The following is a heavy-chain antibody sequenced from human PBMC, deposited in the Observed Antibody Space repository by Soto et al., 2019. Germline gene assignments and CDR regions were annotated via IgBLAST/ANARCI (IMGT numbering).Heavy chain of an antibody. CDR2: ISAYNGNT. V-gene: IGHV1-18*01. D-gene: IGHD6-19*01. Sequence: GASVKVSCKASGYTFTSYAVHWVRQAPGQGLEWMGWISAYNGNTNYAQKLQGRVTMTTDTSTSTAYMELRSLRSDDTAVYYCARRVAGNTDFDYWGQGTLVTVSS. J-gene: IGHJ4*02. CDR3: ARRVAGNTDFDY. CDR1: GYTFTSYA.